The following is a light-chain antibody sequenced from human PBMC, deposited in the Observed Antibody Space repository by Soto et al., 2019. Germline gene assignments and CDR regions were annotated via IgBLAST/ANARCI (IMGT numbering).Light chain of an antibody. CDR2: GAS. Sequence: EIVLRQSPGTLSLSPGERATLSCRASQSVSSSYLAWYQQRPGQAPRLLIFGASYRATGIPDTFSGSRSGTDFTLIFSSQHPDDFAVYYCQYYGGLPQSFTFGPVTKV. CDR1: QSVSSSY. CDR3: QYYGGLPQSFT. V-gene: IGKV3-20*01. J-gene: IGKJ3*01.